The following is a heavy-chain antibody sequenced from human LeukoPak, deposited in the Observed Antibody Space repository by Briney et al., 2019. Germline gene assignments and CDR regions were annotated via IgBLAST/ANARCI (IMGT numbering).Heavy chain of an antibody. D-gene: IGHD6-13*01. CDR3: AKDKAPGSWHTPSDF. J-gene: IGHJ4*02. V-gene: IGHV3-23*01. CDR2: ISDSGDGT. CDR1: GFTFRTYA. Sequence: GGSLRLSCAASGFTFRTYATSWVRQAPGKGLEWVSGISDSGDGTYYAESVKGRFTISRDNSKNTVFLQMNSLRADDTAKYYCAKDKAPGSWHTPSDFWGQGTLVAVSS.